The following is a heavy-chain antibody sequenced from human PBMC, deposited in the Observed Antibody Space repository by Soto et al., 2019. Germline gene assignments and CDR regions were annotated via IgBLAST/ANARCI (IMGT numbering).Heavy chain of an antibody. CDR3: ARFYMVRGVMGAFDI. J-gene: IGHJ3*02. D-gene: IGHD3-10*01. Sequence: SETLSLTCTVSGGSISCGGYYWRWTRQHPGKGLEWIGYIYYSGSSYYIPSLKSRVTISVDASKNQFSLKLSSVTAADTAVYYCARFYMVRGVMGAFDIWGQGTMGTVSS. CDR2: IYYSGSS. CDR1: GGSISCGGYY. V-gene: IGHV4-31*03.